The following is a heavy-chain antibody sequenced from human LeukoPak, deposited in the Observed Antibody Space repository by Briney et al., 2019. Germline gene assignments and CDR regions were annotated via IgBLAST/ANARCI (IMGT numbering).Heavy chain of an antibody. D-gene: IGHD6-13*01. Sequence: PSETLSLTCTVSSGSISTSNYYWGWVRQPPGKALEWIGNIFYSGSTYYSPSLKSRVTISLDTSRNQFSLKLSSVTAADTAVYYCARSYRHGSSWYLERNYKNWFDPWGQGTLVTVSS. J-gene: IGHJ5*02. V-gene: IGHV4-39*07. CDR3: ARSYRHGSSWYLERNYKNWFDP. CDR1: SGSISTSNYY. CDR2: IFYSGST.